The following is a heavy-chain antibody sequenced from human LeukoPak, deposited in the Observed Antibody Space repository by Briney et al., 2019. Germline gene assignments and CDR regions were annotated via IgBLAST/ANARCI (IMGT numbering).Heavy chain of an antibody. J-gene: IGHJ4*02. D-gene: IGHD6-19*01. CDR1: GYTLTELS. V-gene: IGHV1-24*01. CDR3: ATSAAVAGISYFDY. Sequence: ASVKVSCKVSGYTLTELSMHWVRQAPGKGLEWMGGFDPEDGETIYAQKFQGRVTMTEDTSTDTAYMELSSLRSEDTAVYYCATSAAVAGISYFDYWGQGTQVTVSS. CDR2: FDPEDGET.